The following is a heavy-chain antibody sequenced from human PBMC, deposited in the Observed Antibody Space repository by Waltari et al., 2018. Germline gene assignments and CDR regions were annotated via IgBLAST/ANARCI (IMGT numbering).Heavy chain of an antibody. Sequence: GESGGGLVQPGRSLRLSCTASGFTFGDYAMSWVRQAPGKGLEWVGFIRSKAYGGTTEYAASVKGRFTISRDDSKSIAYLQMNSLKTEDTAVYYCTRGCSSTSCYVPYYYYYYGMDVWGQGTTVTVSS. V-gene: IGHV3-49*04. CDR1: GFTFGDYA. D-gene: IGHD2-2*01. CDR3: TRGCSSTSCYVPYYYYYYGMDV. CDR2: IRSKAYGGTT. J-gene: IGHJ6*02.